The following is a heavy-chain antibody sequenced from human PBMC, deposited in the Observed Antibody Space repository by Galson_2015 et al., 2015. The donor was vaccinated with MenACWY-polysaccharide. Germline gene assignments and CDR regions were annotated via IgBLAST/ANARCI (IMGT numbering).Heavy chain of an antibody. D-gene: IGHD2-2*01. V-gene: IGHV1-3*01. Sequence: SVKVSCKASGYTFTSYAMHWVRQAPGQRLEWMGWINAGNGNTKYSQKFQGRVTITRDTSASTAYMELSSLRSEDTAVYYCARKLGRCSSTSCLLGAFEIWGQGTMVTVSS. CDR3: ARKLGRCSSTSCLLGAFEI. CDR1: GYTFTSYA. CDR2: INAGNGNT. J-gene: IGHJ3*02.